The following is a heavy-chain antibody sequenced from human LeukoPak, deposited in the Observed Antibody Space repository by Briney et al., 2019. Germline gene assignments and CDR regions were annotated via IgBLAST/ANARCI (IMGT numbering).Heavy chain of an antibody. CDR1: GYYFTNYW. CDR2: IDPSDSYN. Sequence: PGESLKISCKGSGYYFTNYWISWVRQMPGKGLEWMGTIDPSDSYNNYSPSFQGHVTISADKSISTAYLQWSSLKASDTAMYYCARAYSRSRFDYWGQGTLVTVSS. J-gene: IGHJ4*02. CDR3: ARAYSRSRFDY. D-gene: IGHD6-6*01. V-gene: IGHV5-10-1*01.